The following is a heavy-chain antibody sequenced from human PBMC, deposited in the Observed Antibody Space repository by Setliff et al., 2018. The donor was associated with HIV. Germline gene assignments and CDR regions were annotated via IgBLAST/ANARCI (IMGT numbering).Heavy chain of an antibody. CDR3: ARETNASGSLTAYWYFDL. J-gene: IGHJ2*01. Sequence: TSETLSLTCTVSGGSISSGDYYWTWIRQPPGKGLEWIGYIYNSGSTYYEPSLRGRVTISIDRSKNPFSLKLNSVTAADTAVYYCARETNASGSLTAYWYFDLWGRGTLVTVSS. CDR2: IYNSGST. V-gene: IGHV4-30-4*08. D-gene: IGHD3-10*01. CDR1: GGSISSGDYY.